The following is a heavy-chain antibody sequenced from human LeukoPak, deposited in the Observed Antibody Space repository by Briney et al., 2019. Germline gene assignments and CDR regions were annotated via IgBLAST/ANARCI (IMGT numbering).Heavy chain of an antibody. J-gene: IGHJ3*02. CDR2: IKQDGSVK. D-gene: IGHD2-2*01. CDR1: GFSFSSRW. V-gene: IGHV3-7*05. Sequence: GGSLRLSCAASGFSFSSRWMSWVRQAPGEGLEWVANIKQDGSVKNYVDSVKGRFTISRDNAENSLFLQMNSLRAEDTAVYYCARDPTYCSSTSCYGENAFDIWGQGTMVTVSS. CDR3: ARDPTYCSSTSCYGENAFDI.